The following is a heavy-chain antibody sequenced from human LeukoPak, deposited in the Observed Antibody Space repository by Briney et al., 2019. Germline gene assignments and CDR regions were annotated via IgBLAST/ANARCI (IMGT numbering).Heavy chain of an antibody. V-gene: IGHV3-23*01. J-gene: IGHJ4*02. CDR1: GFTFSSYA. CDR2: ISGSGGST. Sequence: GGSLRLSCAASGFTFSSYAMSWVRQAPGKGLEWVSAISGSGGSTYYADSVKRRFTISRDNFKNTLYLQMNSLRAEDTAVYYCAKDNGDYVDYFDYWGQGTLVTVSS. D-gene: IGHD4-17*01. CDR3: AKDNGDYVDYFDY.